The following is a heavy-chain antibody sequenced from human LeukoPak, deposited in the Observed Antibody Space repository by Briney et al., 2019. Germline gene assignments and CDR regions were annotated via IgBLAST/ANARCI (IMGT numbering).Heavy chain of an antibody. D-gene: IGHD4-17*01. CDR3: ARDLMTTVTIRYFDY. CDR2: IYTSGST. V-gene: IGHV4-4*07. J-gene: IGHJ4*02. CDR1: GGSISSYY. Sequence: SETLSLTCTVSGGSISSYYWSWIRQPAGKGLEWIGRIYTSGSTNYNPSLKSRVTMSVDTSKNQFSMKLSSVTAADTAVYYCARDLMTTVTIRYFDYWGQGTLVTVSS.